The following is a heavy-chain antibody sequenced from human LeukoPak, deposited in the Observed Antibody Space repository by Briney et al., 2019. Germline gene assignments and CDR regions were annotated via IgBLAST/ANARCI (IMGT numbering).Heavy chain of an antibody. V-gene: IGHV3-23*01. CDR2: ISDSGAST. CDR1: GFTFSSFA. CDR3: AIAKGPVDIVVAAMGVFGY. D-gene: IGHD6-19*01. J-gene: IGHJ4*02. Sequence: GGSLRLSCAASGFTFSSFAMSWVRQAPGRGLEWVSGISDSGASTYYPDSVKGRFTISRDNSKNMLYLQMNSLRADDTAVYYCAIAKGPVDIVVAAMGVFGYWGQGTLVTVSS.